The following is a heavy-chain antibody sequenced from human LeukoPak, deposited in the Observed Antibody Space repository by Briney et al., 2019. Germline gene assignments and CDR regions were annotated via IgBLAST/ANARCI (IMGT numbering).Heavy chain of an antibody. D-gene: IGHD6-13*01. CDR1: GGSFSGYY. Sequence: SETLSLTCAVYGGSFSGYYWSWIRQPPGKGLEWIGEINHSGSTNYNPSLKSRVTISVDTPKNQFSLKLSSVTAADTAVYYCARTLAAAVYYYYYYMDVWGKGTTVTVSS. J-gene: IGHJ6*03. CDR2: INHSGST. V-gene: IGHV4-34*01. CDR3: ARTLAAAVYYYYYYMDV.